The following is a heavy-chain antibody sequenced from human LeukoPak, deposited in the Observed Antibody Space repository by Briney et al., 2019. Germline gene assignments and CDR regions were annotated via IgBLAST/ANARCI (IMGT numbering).Heavy chain of an antibody. Sequence: SETLSLTCTVSGGPISSSSYYWGWIRQPPGKGLEWIGSIYYSGSTYYNPSLKSRVTISVDTSKNQFSLKLSSVTAADTAVYYCARGATVVTLDYYYMDVWGKGTTVTVSS. V-gene: IGHV4-39*07. CDR3: ARGATVVTLDYYYMDV. D-gene: IGHD4-23*01. CDR2: IYYSGST. CDR1: GGPISSSSYY. J-gene: IGHJ6*03.